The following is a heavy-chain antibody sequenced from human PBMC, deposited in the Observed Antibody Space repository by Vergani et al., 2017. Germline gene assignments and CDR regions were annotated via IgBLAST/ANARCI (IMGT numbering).Heavy chain of an antibody. CDR2: IYHSGST. J-gene: IGHJ5*02. CDR3: ARDIGDLGESNENWFDP. D-gene: IGHD3-10*01. CDR1: GYSISSGYY. V-gene: IGHV4-38-2*02. Sequence: QVQLQESGPGLVKPSETLSLTCTVSGYSISSGYYWGWIRQPPGKGLEWIGSIYHSGSTYYNPSLKRRVTISVDTSKNQFSLKLSSVTAADTAVYYCARDIGDLGESNENWFDPWGQGTLVTVSS.